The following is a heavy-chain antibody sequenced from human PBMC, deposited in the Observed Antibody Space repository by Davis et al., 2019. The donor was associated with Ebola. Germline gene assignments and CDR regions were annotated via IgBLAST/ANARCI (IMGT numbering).Heavy chain of an antibody. V-gene: IGHV4-31*03. CDR1: GGSFDSGGFY. D-gene: IGHD1-1*01. J-gene: IGHJ4*02. CDR2: VYYSGAT. Sequence: PSETLSLTCTTSGGSFDSGGFYWSWIRQLTGKGLAWICYVYYSGATYHNPSLTGRVTLSLDTSENRFSLRLRSVTAADTAVYYCAGGPGIPASIDHWGQGTPVTVSS. CDR3: AGGPGIPASIDH.